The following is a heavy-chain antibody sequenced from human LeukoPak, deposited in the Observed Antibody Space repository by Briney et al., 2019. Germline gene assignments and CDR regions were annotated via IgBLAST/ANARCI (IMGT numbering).Heavy chain of an antibody. CDR1: GFTFSSYW. V-gene: IGHV3-74*01. Sequence: PGGSLRLFCAASGFTFSSYWMHWVRHAPGKGLVGGARINSDGSSTSYADSVKGRFTISRDNAKNTLYLQMNSLRAEDTAAYYCEMTAPYYYGMDVWGQGTTVTVSS. CDR2: INSDGSST. D-gene: IGHD5-18*01. CDR3: EMTAPYYYGMDV. J-gene: IGHJ6*02.